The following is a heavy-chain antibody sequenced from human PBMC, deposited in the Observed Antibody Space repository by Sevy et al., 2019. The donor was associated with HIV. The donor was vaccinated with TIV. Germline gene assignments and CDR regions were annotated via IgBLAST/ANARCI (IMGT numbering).Heavy chain of an antibody. J-gene: IGHJ4*02. D-gene: IGHD1-7*01. CDR1: GYTFTGYY. Sequence: ASVKVSCKASGYTFTGYYMHWVRQAPGQGLEWMGWINPNSGGTNYAQKFQGRVTMTSETSISTAYMELSRLRSDDTAVYYCGGERVTGTTASFDYWGQGTLVTVSS. CDR3: GGERVTGTTASFDY. CDR2: INPNSGGT. V-gene: IGHV1-2*02.